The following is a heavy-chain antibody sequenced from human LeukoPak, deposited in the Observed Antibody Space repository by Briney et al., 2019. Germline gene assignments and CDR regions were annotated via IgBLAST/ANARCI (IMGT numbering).Heavy chain of an antibody. V-gene: IGHV4-38-2*02. CDR3: ARVRGGDYGSFDP. CDR2: TNPRGST. D-gene: IGHD4-17*01. CDR1: GYSIHSGHY. J-gene: IGHJ5*02. Sequence: PSETLSLTCIVSGYSIHSGHYWAWIRQSPEKGLEWIGNTNPRGSTYYTPSLKGRVSMSVDTSQNQFSLTLTSVTAADTAMYYCARVRGGDYGSFDPWGQGTLVTVSS.